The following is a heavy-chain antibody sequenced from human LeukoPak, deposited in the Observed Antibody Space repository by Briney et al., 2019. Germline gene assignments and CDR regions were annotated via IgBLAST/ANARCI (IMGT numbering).Heavy chain of an antibody. CDR3: ARGALRRYYYYYYMDV. J-gene: IGHJ6*03. Sequence: GASVKVSCKASGYTFTGYYMHWVRQAPGQGLEWMGWINPNSGGTNYAQKFQGRVTMTRDTSISTAYMELSRLRSDDTAVYYCARGALRRYYYYYYMDVWGKGTTVTVSS. CDR1: GYTFTGYY. V-gene: IGHV1-2*02. D-gene: IGHD1-26*01. CDR2: INPNSGGT.